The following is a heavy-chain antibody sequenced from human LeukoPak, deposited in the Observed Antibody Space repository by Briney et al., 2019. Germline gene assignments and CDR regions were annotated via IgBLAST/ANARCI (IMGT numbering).Heavy chain of an antibody. CDR2: INHSGST. J-gene: IGHJ3*02. V-gene: IGHV4-34*01. D-gene: IGHD1-20*01. CDR1: GGSFSGYY. Sequence: KTSETLSLTCAVYGGSFSGYYWSWIRQPPGKGREWIGEINHSGSTNYNPSLKSRVTISVDTSKNQFSLKLSSVTAADPAVYYCARITGTTPGAFDIWGQGTMVTVSS. CDR3: ARITGTTPGAFDI.